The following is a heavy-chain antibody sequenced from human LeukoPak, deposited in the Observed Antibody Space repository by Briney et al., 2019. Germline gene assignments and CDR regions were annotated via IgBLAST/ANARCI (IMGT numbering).Heavy chain of an antibody. Sequence: ASVKVFCKASGYTFTSYYMHWVRQAPGQGLEWMGIINPSGGSTSYAQKFQGRVTMTRDTSTSTVYMELSSLRSEDTAVYYCARENEPAPFDYWGQGTLVTVSS. CDR3: ARENEPAPFDY. CDR1: GYTFTSYY. D-gene: IGHD1-1*01. V-gene: IGHV1-46*01. J-gene: IGHJ4*02. CDR2: INPSGGST.